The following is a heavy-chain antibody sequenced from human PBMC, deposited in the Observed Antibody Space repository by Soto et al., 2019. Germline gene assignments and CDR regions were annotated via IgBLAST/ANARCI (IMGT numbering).Heavy chain of an antibody. CDR2: INHSGST. Sequence: TLSLTCAVYGGSFSGYYWNWIRQPPGKGLEWIGEINHSGSTNYNPSLKSRVSISVGTSNNQFSLKLSSVTAADTAVYYCARGRGDGYNQDWYFDLWGRGTLVTVSS. CDR3: ARGRGDGYNQDWYFDL. V-gene: IGHV4-34*01. D-gene: IGHD3-10*01. CDR1: GGSFSGYY. J-gene: IGHJ2*01.